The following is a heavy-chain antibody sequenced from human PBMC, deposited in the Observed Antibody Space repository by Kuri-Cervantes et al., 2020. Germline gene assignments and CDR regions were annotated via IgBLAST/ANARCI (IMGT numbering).Heavy chain of an antibody. D-gene: IGHD3-16*01. CDR1: GYTSTSYD. V-gene: IGHV1-8*01. CDR3: ARGAFHAGGRGMDV. J-gene: IGHJ6*02. CDR2: MNPNSGNT. Sequence: ASVKVSCKASGYTSTSYDINWVRQATGQGLEWMGWMNPNSGNTGYAQKFQGRVTMTRNTSISTAYMELSSLRSEDTAVYYCARGAFHAGGRGMDVWGQGTTVTVSS.